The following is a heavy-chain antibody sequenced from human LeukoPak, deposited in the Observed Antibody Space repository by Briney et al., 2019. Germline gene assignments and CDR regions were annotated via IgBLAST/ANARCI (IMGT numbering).Heavy chain of an antibody. Sequence: GASMRLSCAASGFTFSNYAMSWVRQAPGKGLEWVSAITGSGGNTYYADSVKGRFTISRDNSKNTVFLQMNSLRAEDTAVYYCAKWGDYDVLTGYYVSDYWGQGTLVTVSS. V-gene: IGHV3-23*01. J-gene: IGHJ4*02. CDR3: AKWGDYDVLTGYYVSDY. CDR2: ITGSGGNT. D-gene: IGHD3-9*01. CDR1: GFTFSNYA.